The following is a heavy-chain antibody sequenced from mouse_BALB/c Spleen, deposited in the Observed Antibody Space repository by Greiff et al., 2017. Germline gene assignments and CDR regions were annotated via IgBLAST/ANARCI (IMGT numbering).Heavy chain of an antibody. CDR1: GFTFSSFG. D-gene: IGHD1-1*01. J-gene: IGHJ4*01. V-gene: IGHV5-17*02. Sequence: DVMLVESGGGLVQPGGSRKLSCAASGFTFSSFGMHWVRQAPEKGLEWVAYISSGSSTIYYADTVKGRFTISRDNPKNTLFLQMTSLRSEDTAMYYCARSPYYYGSSHYAMDYWGQGTSVTVSS. CDR2: ISSGSSTI. CDR3: ARSPYYYGSSHYAMDY.